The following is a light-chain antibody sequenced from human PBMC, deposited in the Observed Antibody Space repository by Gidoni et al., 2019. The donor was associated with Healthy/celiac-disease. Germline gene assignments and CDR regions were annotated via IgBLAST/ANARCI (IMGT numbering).Light chain of an antibody. J-gene: IGKJ4*01. CDR1: QSVLYSSNNKNY. V-gene: IGKV4-1*01. CDR3: QQYYSTPLT. CDR2: WAS. Sequence: GERATITCKSSQSVLYSSNNKNYLAWYQQKPGQPPKLLIYWASTRESGVPDRFSGSGSGTDFTLTTSSLQAEDVAVYYCQQYYSTPLTFGGGTKVEIK.